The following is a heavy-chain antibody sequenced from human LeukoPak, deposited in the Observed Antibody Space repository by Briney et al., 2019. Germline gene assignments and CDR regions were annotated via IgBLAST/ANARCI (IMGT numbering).Heavy chain of an antibody. CDR1: GGSISSGDYY. CDR2: IYYSGST. D-gene: IGHD2-15*01. V-gene: IGHV4-30-4*08. CDR3: ARDGGGISWFDP. Sequence: SETLSLTCTVSGGSISSGDYYWSWSRQPPGKGLEWIGYIYYSGSTYYNPSLKSRLTISVDTSQNQFSLKLSSVTAADTAVYYCARDGGGISWFDPWGQGTLVTVSS. J-gene: IGHJ5*02.